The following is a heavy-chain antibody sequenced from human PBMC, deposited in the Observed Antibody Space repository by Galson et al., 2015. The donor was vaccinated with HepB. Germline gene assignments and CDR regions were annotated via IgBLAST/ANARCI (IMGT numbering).Heavy chain of an antibody. V-gene: IGHV1-24*01. D-gene: IGHD6-19*01. CDR2: FDPEDGGT. J-gene: IGHJ4*02. CDR1: GYTLTELS. CDR3: TIRPRYVAGTSRDY. Sequence: SVKVPCKVSGYTLTELSMHWERQAPGKGLEWMGGFDPEDGGTIYAQKFQGRVTMTEDTSTDTAYMELSSLRSEDTAVYYCTIRPRYVAGTSRDYWGQGTLVTVSS.